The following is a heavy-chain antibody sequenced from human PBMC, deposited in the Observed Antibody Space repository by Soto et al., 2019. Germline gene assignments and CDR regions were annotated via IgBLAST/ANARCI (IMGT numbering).Heavy chain of an antibody. D-gene: IGHD3-3*01. Sequence: PSETLSLTCAVSGYSISSGCYWGWIRQPPGKGLEWIGNIYHSGNTFYSPSLKSRVTISVDTSKNHFSLKLSSVTAADTAVYYCARVGVTPFDYWGQGTLVTVSS. J-gene: IGHJ4*02. V-gene: IGHV4-38-2*01. CDR2: IYHSGNT. CDR1: GYSISSGCY. CDR3: ARVGVTPFDY.